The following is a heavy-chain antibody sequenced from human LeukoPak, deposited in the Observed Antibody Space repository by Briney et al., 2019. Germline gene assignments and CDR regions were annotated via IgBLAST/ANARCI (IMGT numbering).Heavy chain of an antibody. CDR3: AKDSRPYCYDSSGQYYFDY. V-gene: IGHV3-30*18. Sequence: PGGSLRLSCAASGFTFSSCGMHWVRQAPGKGLEWVAVISYDGSNKYFADSVKGRFTISRDNSKNTLYLQMNSLRAEDTAVYYCAKDSRPYCYDSSGQYYFDYWGQGTLVTVSS. D-gene: IGHD3-22*01. CDR2: ISYDGSNK. CDR1: GFTFSSCG. J-gene: IGHJ4*02.